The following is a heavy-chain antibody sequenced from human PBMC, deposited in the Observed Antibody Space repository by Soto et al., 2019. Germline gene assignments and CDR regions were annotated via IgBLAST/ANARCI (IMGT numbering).Heavy chain of an antibody. CDR3: ASSLGYCISTSCYVFDP. CDR2: FIPFRDAA. D-gene: IGHD2-2*01. CDR1: GDTFNNYI. V-gene: IGHV1-69*13. Sequence: SVKVSCKASGDTFNNYIISWVRQAPGQGLEWMGGFIPFRDAADYAQKFQGRVTITADESTSTAYMELSSLRSEDTAVYYCASSLGYCISTSCYVFDPWGQGTLVTVSS. J-gene: IGHJ5*02.